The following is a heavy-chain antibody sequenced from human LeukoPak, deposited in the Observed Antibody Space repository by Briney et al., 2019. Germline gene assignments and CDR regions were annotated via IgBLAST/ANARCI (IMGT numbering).Heavy chain of an antibody. D-gene: IGHD1-26*01. J-gene: IGHJ4*02. CDR3: AKGGKWDVTPFDY. Sequence: GRPLRLSCAASGFIFSSYAMIWVRQAPGKGLEWVSSISDSGGNSFYIDSVKGRFTISRDNSKNTLYLQVNSLRAEDTAVYYCAKGGKWDVTPFDYWGQGTLVTVSS. CDR1: GFIFSSYA. CDR2: ISDSGGNS. V-gene: IGHV3-23*01.